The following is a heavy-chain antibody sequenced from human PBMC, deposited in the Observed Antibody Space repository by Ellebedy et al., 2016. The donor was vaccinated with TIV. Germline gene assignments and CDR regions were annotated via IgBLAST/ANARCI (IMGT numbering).Heavy chain of an antibody. Sequence: GGSLRLXXAASGFTFSSYAMSWVRQAPGKGLDWVSGISGRTGRTYYADSVKGRFIISRDKSKNTVYLQLNSLRAEDTAVYQCAKDQEYFDYMDVWGKGTTVTVSS. CDR2: ISGRTGRT. CDR1: GFTFSSYA. J-gene: IGHJ6*03. CDR3: AKDQEYFDYMDV. V-gene: IGHV3-23*01.